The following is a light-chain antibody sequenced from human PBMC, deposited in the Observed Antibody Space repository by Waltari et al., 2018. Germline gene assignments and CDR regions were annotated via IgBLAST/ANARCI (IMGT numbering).Light chain of an antibody. CDR3: QQYYSTPT. CDR2: WAS. V-gene: IGKV4-1*01. J-gene: IGKJ5*01. CDR1: QSVLYSSNNKTY. Sequence: DIVMTQSPDSLAVSLGARATIHCKSSQSVLYSSNNKTYLAWYQQKPGQPPKLLIYWASTRESGVPDRFSGSGSGTDFTLTISSLQAEDVAVYYCQQYYSTPTFGQGTRLEIK.